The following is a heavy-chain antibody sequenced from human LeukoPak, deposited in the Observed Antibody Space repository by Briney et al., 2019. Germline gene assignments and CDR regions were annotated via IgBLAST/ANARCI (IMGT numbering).Heavy chain of an antibody. J-gene: IGHJ4*02. Sequence: SETLSLTCAVYGGSFSGYYWSWIRQPPGKGLEWIGEINHSGSTNYNPSLKSRVTISVDTSKNQFSLKLSSVTAADTAVYYCARGDTIFGVVNRLVCYFDYWGQGTLVTVSS. D-gene: IGHD3-3*01. V-gene: IGHV4-34*01. CDR1: GGSFSGYY. CDR3: ARGDTIFGVVNRLVCYFDY. CDR2: INHSGST.